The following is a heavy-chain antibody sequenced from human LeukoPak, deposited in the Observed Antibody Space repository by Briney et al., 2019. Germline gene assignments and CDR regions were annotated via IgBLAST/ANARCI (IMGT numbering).Heavy chain of an antibody. D-gene: IGHD2-21*02. Sequence: PGGSLRLSCAASGFTFSSYAMSWVRQASGKGLEWVSTVSVSGDSTYYADSVKGRFTISRDNSKNTLYLQVNSLRAEDTAVYYCAKRVVVTATKYFDYWGQGALVTVSS. J-gene: IGHJ4*02. CDR3: AKRVVVTATKYFDY. V-gene: IGHV3-23*01. CDR2: VSVSGDST. CDR1: GFTFSSYA.